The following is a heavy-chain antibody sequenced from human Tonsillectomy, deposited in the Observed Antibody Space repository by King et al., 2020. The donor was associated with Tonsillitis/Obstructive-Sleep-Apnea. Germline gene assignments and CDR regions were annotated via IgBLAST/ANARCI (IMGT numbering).Heavy chain of an antibody. CDR1: GFTFSNAW. CDR2: SKSKNDGGTT. CDR3: TTNYGDYPIDAFDI. Sequence: GQLVQSGGGLVKPGGSLRLSCAASGFTFSNAWMSWVRQAPGKGLEWVGRSKSKNDGGTTDYAVPVKGRFTISRDDSKNTLYLQMNSLKTEDTAVYYCTTNYGDYPIDAFDIWGQGTMVTVSP. D-gene: IGHD4-17*01. J-gene: IGHJ3*02. V-gene: IGHV3-15*01.